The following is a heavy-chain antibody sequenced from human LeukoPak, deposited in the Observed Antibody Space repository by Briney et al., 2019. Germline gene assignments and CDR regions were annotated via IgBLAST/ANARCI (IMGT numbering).Heavy chain of an antibody. V-gene: IGHV4-59*08. CDR1: GDSISSYY. Sequence: PSETLSLTCTVSGDSISSYYWSWIRQPPGKGLEWIGYIYYSESTNYNPSLKSRVTISVDTSKNQFSLKLSSVTAAGTAVYYCARVLLLWFGRPPSYGMDVWGQGTTVTVSS. CDR3: ARVLLLWFGRPPSYGMDV. D-gene: IGHD3-10*01. CDR2: IYYSEST. J-gene: IGHJ6*02.